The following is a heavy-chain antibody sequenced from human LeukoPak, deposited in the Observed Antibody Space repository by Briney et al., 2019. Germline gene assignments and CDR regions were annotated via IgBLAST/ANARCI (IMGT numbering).Heavy chain of an antibody. V-gene: IGHV3-66*01. D-gene: IGHD6-6*01. CDR2: IYSGGST. CDR3: ARVLEGPEE. Sequence: PGGSLRLSCAASGFTFSSYAMSWVRQAPGKGLEWVSVIYSGGSTYYADSVKGRFTISRDNSKNTLYLQMNSLRAEDTAVYYCARVLEGPEEWGQGTLVTVSS. J-gene: IGHJ4*02. CDR1: GFTFSSYA.